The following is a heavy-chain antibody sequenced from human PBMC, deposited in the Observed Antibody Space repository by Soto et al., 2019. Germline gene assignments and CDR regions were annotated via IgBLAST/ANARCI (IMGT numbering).Heavy chain of an antibody. CDR2: VSGNGGRT. J-gene: IGHJ4*02. CDR1: GFTFSTFA. Sequence: XGSLLLSCAASGFTFSTFAMNWVRQAPGKGLEWVSDVSGNGGRTNYADSVKGRFTISRDNSKNTLYLQMNTVRAEDTAVYYCAKERVTTTSFDYWGQGTLVTVSS. D-gene: IGHD4-17*01. V-gene: IGHV3-23*01. CDR3: AKERVTTTSFDY.